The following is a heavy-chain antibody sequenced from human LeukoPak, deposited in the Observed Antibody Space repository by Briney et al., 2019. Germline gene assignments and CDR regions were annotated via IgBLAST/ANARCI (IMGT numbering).Heavy chain of an antibody. Sequence: PGGSLRLSCAASGFTFSSYAMHWVRQAPGKGLEWVAVISYDGSNKYYADSVKGRFTISRDNSKNTLYLQMNSLRAEDTAVYYCARDPTPVAVAGSSVYFDYWGQGTLVTVSS. J-gene: IGHJ4*02. V-gene: IGHV3-30-3*01. D-gene: IGHD6-19*01. CDR2: ISYDGSNK. CDR1: GFTFSSYA. CDR3: ARDPTPVAVAGSSVYFDY.